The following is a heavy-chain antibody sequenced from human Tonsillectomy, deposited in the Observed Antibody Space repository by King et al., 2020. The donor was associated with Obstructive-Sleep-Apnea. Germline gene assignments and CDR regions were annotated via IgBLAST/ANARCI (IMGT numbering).Heavy chain of an antibody. CDR1: GFTFSSCA. CDR3: AKDRVAATPFDY. Sequence: VQLVESGGRLVQPGGSLRLSCAASGFTFSSCALSWVRQAPGKGLEWVSAISGSGGSTYYTESVKGRFTISRDNSKNTLYLQMNSLRAADTAVYYCAKDRVAATPFDYWGQGTLVTVPS. D-gene: IGHD1-26*01. CDR2: ISGSGGST. J-gene: IGHJ4*02. V-gene: IGHV3-23*04.